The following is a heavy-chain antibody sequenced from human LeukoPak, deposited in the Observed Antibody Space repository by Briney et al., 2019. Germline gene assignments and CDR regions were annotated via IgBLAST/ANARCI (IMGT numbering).Heavy chain of an antibody. CDR3: VRAIGSNTL. D-gene: IGHD4-23*01. Sequence: GGSLRLSCAASGFTFSSYAMSWVRQAPGKVLEWVANINQDGSEKYYVDSVKGRFTISRDNAKNSLYLQMNGLRAEDTAVYFCVRAIGSNTLWGQGTLVTVSS. V-gene: IGHV3-7*01. CDR1: GFTFSSYA. CDR2: INQDGSEK. J-gene: IGHJ4*02.